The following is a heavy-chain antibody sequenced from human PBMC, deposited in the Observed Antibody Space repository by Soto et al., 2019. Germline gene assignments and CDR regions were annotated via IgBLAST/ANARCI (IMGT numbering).Heavy chain of an antibody. CDR2: INGSGGKT. J-gene: IGHJ6*02. Sequence: PGGSLRLSCAASGFTLSAYGVTWVRQAPGKGLEWVANINGSGGKTYYVDSVKGRFTISRDNSKNTLYLQMNSLRAEDTAVYYCAKGGSLEDIVVPRPWNYGMDVWGQGTTVTVSS. D-gene: IGHD2-2*01. V-gene: IGHV3-23*01. CDR1: GFTLSAYG. CDR3: AKGGSLEDIVVPRPWNYGMDV.